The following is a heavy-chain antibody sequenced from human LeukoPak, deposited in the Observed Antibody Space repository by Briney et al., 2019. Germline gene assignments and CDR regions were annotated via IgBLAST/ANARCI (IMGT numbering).Heavy chain of an antibody. V-gene: IGHV3-21*01. J-gene: IGHJ4*02. Sequence: PGGSLRLSCAVSGVTFSSYSMNWVRQAPGKGLEWGSSISSSISYIYYADSVKGRFTISRDNAKNSLYLQMNSLRAEDTAVYYCARSRIAAAGPPFDYWGQGTLVTVSS. D-gene: IGHD6-13*01. CDR2: ISSSISYI. CDR1: GVTFSSYS. CDR3: ARSRIAAAGPPFDY.